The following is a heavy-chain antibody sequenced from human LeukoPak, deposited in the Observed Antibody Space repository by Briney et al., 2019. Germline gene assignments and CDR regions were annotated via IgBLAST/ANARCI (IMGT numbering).Heavy chain of an antibody. CDR2: IRWDGGST. Sequence: GGSLRLSCAAPGFTFNDYTMHWVRQAPGKGLEWVSLIRWDGGSTYYADSVKGRFTISRDNSKNSLYLQMNSLRTEDTAFYYCARATQSYYYYLDVWGTGTTVTVSS. V-gene: IGHV3-43*01. CDR1: GFTFNDYT. CDR3: ARATQSYYYYLDV. D-gene: IGHD2-15*01. J-gene: IGHJ6*03.